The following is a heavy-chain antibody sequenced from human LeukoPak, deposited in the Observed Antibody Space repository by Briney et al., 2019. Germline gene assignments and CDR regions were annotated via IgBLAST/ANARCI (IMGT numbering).Heavy chain of an antibody. CDR3: AKRQSREFDY. CDR2: ISYDGSNE. CDR1: GFTFSSYG. J-gene: IGHJ4*02. Sequence: GGSLRLSCAASGFTFSSYGMHWVRQAPGKGLEWVAVISYDGSNEYYADSVKGRFTISRDISKNTLYLQTNSLRTEDTAVYYCAKRQSREFDYWGQGTLVTVSS. V-gene: IGHV3-30*18.